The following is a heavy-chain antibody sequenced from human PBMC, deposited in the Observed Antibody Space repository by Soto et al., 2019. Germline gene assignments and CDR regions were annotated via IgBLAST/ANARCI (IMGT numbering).Heavy chain of an antibody. J-gene: IGHJ4*02. V-gene: IGHV1-8*01. Sequence: ASVKVSCKASGYTFIDYDINWVRQAAGQGLEWMGWMNPNTGNTAYAQKFQGRLTSTGDTSINTAYMELKGLTSEDTAVYYCARAFSSYSDNWAQGTLVTVSS. CDR1: GYTFIDYD. CDR3: ARAFSSYSDN. D-gene: IGHD6-13*01. CDR2: MNPNTGNT.